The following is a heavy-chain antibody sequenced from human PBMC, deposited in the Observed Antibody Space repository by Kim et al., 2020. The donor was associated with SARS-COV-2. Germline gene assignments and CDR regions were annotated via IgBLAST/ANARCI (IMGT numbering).Heavy chain of an antibody. CDR3: ARSYDSSGYNGMDV. Sequence: AQKFQGRVTMTRDTSTGTVYMELSSLRSEDTAVYYCARSYDSSGYNGMDVWGQGTTVTVSS. V-gene: IGHV1-46*01. D-gene: IGHD3-22*01. J-gene: IGHJ6*02.